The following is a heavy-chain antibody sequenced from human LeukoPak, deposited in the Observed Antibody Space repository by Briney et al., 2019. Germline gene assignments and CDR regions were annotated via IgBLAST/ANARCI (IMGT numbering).Heavy chain of an antibody. CDR2: INPSGGST. J-gene: IGHJ5*02. CDR1: GYSFTNYG. Sequence: ASVKVSCKASGYSFTNYGVSWVRQAPGQGLEWMGIINPSGGSTSYAQKFQGRVTMTRDTSISTAYMELSRLRSDDTAVYYCARDPPEYDSSRPMYSWFDPWGQGTLVTVSS. D-gene: IGHD3-22*01. CDR3: ARDPPEYDSSRPMYSWFDP. V-gene: IGHV1-46*01.